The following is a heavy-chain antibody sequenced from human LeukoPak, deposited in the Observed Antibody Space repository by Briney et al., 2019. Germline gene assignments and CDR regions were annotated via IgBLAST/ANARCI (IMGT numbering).Heavy chain of an antibody. CDR2: INSDGSST. D-gene: IGHD7-27*01. V-gene: IGHV3-74*01. CDR3: AKKVPANWGSYFDY. Sequence: GGSLRLSCAASGFTFSSYWMHWVRRGPGKGLVWVSRINSDGSSTRHADSVKGRFTISRDNSKNTLYLQMNSLRAEDTAVYYCAKKVPANWGSYFDYWGQGTLVTVSS. J-gene: IGHJ4*02. CDR1: GFTFSSYW.